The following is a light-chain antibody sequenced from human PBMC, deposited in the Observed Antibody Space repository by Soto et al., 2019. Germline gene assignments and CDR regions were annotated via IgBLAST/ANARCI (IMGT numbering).Light chain of an antibody. J-gene: IGKJ1*01. V-gene: IGKV3-11*01. CDR2: DAS. Sequence: EVVLTQSPATLSLSPRQRATLSCRASQNIRSDLAWYQQKPGQAPRLLIYDASNRATGIPDRFTGSGSGTDFTLTISRLEPEDFAVYYCQQYGSSPPRTFGQGTKVDIK. CDR3: QQYGSSPPRT. CDR1: QNIRSD.